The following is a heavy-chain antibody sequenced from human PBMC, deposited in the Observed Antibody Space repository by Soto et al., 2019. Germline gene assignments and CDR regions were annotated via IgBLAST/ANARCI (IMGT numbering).Heavy chain of an antibody. V-gene: IGHV3-23*01. CDR3: ARRGSGSDYDY. CDR1: GFTFSSYA. Sequence: EVQLLESGGGLVQPGGSLRLSCAASGFTFSSYAMRWVRQAPGKGLEWVSAISGSGDSTYYADSVKGRFTTSRDNSKNTLSLQMNTLRAEDTAVYYCARRGSGSDYDYWGQGTLVTVSS. D-gene: IGHD1-26*01. CDR2: ISGSGDST. J-gene: IGHJ4*02.